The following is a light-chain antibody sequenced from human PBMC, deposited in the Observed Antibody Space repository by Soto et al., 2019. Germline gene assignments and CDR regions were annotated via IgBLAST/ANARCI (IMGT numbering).Light chain of an antibody. V-gene: IGKV3-20*01. CDR3: QQYGSSPPYT. CDR2: GSS. Sequence: EVVLTQSPGTLSLSPGERATLSCRASQSVSNNYLAWYQQKPGQSPKLLIFGSSDRATDIPDKFSGSGSGTDFTLTISSLEPEDFAVYYCQQYGSSPPYTFVQGTKLEIK. CDR1: QSVSNNY. J-gene: IGKJ2*01.